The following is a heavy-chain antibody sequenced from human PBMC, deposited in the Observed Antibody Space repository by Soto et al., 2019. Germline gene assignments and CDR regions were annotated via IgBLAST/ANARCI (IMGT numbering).Heavy chain of an antibody. D-gene: IGHD1-26*01. CDR3: ARGRIAGAATDFYYYGMDV. J-gene: IGHJ6*02. Sequence: QVQQVQSGAEVKKPGSSVKVSCNASGGTFSTYVISWVRQAPGQGLEWMGGIIPVFATTNYAQKFQGRVTITADESTRTGYMELNSLRSEDTAVYYCARGRIAGAATDFYYYGMDVWGQGTSVTVSS. CDR1: GGTFSTYV. V-gene: IGHV1-69*12. CDR2: IIPVFATT.